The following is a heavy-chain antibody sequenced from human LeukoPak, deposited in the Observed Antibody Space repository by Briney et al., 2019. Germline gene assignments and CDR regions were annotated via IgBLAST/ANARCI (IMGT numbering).Heavy chain of an antibody. D-gene: IGHD6-19*01. V-gene: IGHV1-2*02. CDR1: GYTFTGYY. CDR2: INPNSGGT. J-gene: IGHJ4*02. CDR3: ARVPPRYSSGWYHY. Sequence: ASVKVSCKASGYTFTGYYMHWVRQAPGQGLEWMGWINPNSGGTNYAQKFQGRVTMTRDTSISTAYMELSRLRSDDTAVYYCARVPPRYSSGWYHYWGQGTLVTVSS.